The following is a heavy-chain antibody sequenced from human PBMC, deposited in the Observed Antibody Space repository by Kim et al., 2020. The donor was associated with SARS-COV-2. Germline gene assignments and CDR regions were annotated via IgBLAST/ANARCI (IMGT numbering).Heavy chain of an antibody. J-gene: IGHJ6*02. CDR3: ARDGKVFGVAIKGSYGMDV. Sequence: ASVKVSCKASGYTFTSYGISWVRQAPGQGLEWMGWISAYNGNTNYAQKLQGRVTMTTDTSTSTAYMELRSLRSDDTAVYYCARDGKVFGVAIKGSYGMDVWGQGTTVTVSS. D-gene: IGHD3-3*01. CDR2: ISAYNGNT. CDR1: GYTFTSYG. V-gene: IGHV1-18*04.